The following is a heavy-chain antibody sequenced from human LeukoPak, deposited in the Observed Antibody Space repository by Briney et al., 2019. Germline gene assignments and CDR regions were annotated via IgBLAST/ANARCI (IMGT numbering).Heavy chain of an antibody. J-gene: IGHJ4*02. D-gene: IGHD6-19*01. CDR2: IKQDGSEK. CDR1: GFTFSSYW. CDR3: ARRPPTDSSGWYIFDY. Sequence: GGSLRLSCAASGFTFSSYWMSWVRQAPGKGLEWVANIKQDGSEKYYVDSVKGRFTISRDNAKNSLYLQMNGLRAEDTAVYYCARRPPTDSSGWYIFDYWGQGTLVTVSS. V-gene: IGHV3-7*01.